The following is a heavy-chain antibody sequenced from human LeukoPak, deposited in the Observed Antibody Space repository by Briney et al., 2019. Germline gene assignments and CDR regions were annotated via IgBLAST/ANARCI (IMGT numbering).Heavy chain of an antibody. Sequence: GGSLRLSCAASGFTFNNYGMNWVRQAPGKGLEWVSLITGSGSSTFYADSVKGRFTISRDNSKNTLYLEMNGLRAEDTAMYYCAKNRYCSGNTCFKDAFDIWGQGTMVTVSS. D-gene: IGHD2-15*01. CDR2: ITGSGSST. J-gene: IGHJ3*02. CDR3: AKNRYCSGNTCFKDAFDI. V-gene: IGHV3-23*01. CDR1: GFTFNNYG.